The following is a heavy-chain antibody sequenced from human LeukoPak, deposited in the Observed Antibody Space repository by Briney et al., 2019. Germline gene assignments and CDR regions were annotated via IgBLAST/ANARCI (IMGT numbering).Heavy chain of an antibody. J-gene: IGHJ6*04. CDR1: GFTFSTYA. D-gene: IGHD2-21*01. CDR3: ASHSARNPPTDV. V-gene: IGHV3-30*04. CDR2: ISYDVSKT. Sequence: PERSLRLSCAASGFTFSTYAMHWVRQAPGKGLEWVAVISYDVSKTYYADSVKGRFTISRDNSKNTLYLQMNSLRAEDTAVFYCASHSARNPPTDVWGKGTTVTVSS.